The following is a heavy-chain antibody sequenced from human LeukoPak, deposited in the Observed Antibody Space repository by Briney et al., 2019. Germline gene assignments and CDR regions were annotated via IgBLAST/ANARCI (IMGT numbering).Heavy chain of an antibody. CDR3: SRDAFQHASET. D-gene: IGHD2-2*01. Sequence: GGSLRLSCTGSGFTFSDYWMTWARQAPGKGLEWVANLRPDGSDKYYVDSVKGRFTISRDNAKKLVYLQMNSLRAEDTAVYYFSRDAFQHASETRGQGTLVTVSS. J-gene: IGHJ4*02. V-gene: IGHV3-7*01. CDR2: LRPDGSDK. CDR1: GFTFSDYW.